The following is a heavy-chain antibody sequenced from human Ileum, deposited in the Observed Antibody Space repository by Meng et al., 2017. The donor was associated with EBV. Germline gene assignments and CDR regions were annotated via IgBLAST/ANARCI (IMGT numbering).Heavy chain of an antibody. J-gene: IGHJ5*02. D-gene: IGHD1-26*01. V-gene: IGHV1-46*02. CDR1: GYTFNTYY. CDR2: INPSGGSS. CDR3: ARVSKGGSYRFDP. Sequence: QVQLVQSGAEGKKPXASGRVSXKASGYTFNTYYMHWVRQAPGQGLEWMGVINPSGGSSIYAQRFQGRVTMTSDTSTTTVYMNLSSLRSEDTAVYYCARVSKGGSYRFDPWGQGTLVNVSS.